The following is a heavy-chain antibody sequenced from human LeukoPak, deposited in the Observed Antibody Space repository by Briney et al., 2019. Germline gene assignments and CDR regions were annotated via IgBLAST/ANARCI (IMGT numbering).Heavy chain of an antibody. CDR2: IYPGDSDT. CDR3: ARHKGIAAAGTYYYYYMDV. D-gene: IGHD6-13*01. V-gene: IGHV5-51*01. CDR1: GYSFTSYW. Sequence: GESLKISCKGSGYSFTSYWIGWVRQMPGRGLEWMGIIYPGDSDTRYSPSFQGQVTISADKSISTAYLQWSSLKASDTAMYYCARHKGIAAAGTYYYYYMDVWGKGTTVTISS. J-gene: IGHJ6*03.